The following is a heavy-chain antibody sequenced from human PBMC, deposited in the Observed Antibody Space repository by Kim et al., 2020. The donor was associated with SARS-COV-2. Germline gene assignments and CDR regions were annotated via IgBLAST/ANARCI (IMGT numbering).Heavy chain of an antibody. Sequence: SDTLSLTCTVSGGSISSYYWSWIRQPPGKGLEWIGYIYYSGSTNYNPSLKSRVTISVDTSKNQFSLKLSSVTAADTAVYYCARWLVAAAGTGFDYWGQGTLVTVSS. J-gene: IGHJ4*02. CDR1: GGSISSYY. D-gene: IGHD6-13*01. V-gene: IGHV4-59*07. CDR2: IYYSGST. CDR3: ARWLVAAAGTGFDY.